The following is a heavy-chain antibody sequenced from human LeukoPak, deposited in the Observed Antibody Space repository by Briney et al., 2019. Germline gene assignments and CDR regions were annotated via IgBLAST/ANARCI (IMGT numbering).Heavy chain of an antibody. CDR3: ARGPNSNWSGLDF. CDR2: ISPTGSTT. Sequence: YPGGSLRLSCTASGFSFSGHWMHWARQLPGKGLVWVSRISPTGSTTSYADSVKGRFTVSRDNAMNTLYLQVNNLRAEDTAVYYCARGPNSNWSGLDFWGQGTLLTVSS. D-gene: IGHD6-6*01. J-gene: IGHJ4*02. V-gene: IGHV3-74*01. CDR1: GFSFSGHW.